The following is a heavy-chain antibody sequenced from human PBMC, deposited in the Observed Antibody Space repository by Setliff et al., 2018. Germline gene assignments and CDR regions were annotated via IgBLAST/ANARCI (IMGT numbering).Heavy chain of an antibody. Sequence: ASVKVSCKASGYTFRSYGINWVRQAPGQGLEWMGWINTNTGNPTYAQGFTGRFVFSLDTSVTTAYLQISSLKAQDSAVYYCAREAGHYYESSAVGPYWGQGTLVTVSS. CDR3: AREAGHYYESSAVGPY. CDR1: GYTFRSYG. V-gene: IGHV7-4-1*02. CDR2: INTNTGNP. J-gene: IGHJ4*02. D-gene: IGHD3-22*01.